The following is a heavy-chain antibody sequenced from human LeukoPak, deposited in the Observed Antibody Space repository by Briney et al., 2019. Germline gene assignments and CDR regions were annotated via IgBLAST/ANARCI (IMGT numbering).Heavy chain of an antibody. Sequence: PGRSLRLSCAASGFTFSSYGMHWVRQAPGKGLEWVSVIYSGGSTYYADSVKGRFTISRDNSKNTLYLQMNSLRAEDTAVYYCARGQMATIIDYWGQGTLVTVSS. J-gene: IGHJ4*02. D-gene: IGHD5-24*01. CDR3: ARGQMATIIDY. V-gene: IGHV3-53*01. CDR2: IYSGGST. CDR1: GFTFSSYG.